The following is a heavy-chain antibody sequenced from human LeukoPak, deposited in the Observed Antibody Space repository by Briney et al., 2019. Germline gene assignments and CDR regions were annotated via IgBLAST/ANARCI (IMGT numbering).Heavy chain of an antibody. CDR3: ARARRYRSSWYRDY. V-gene: IGHV3-48*02. CDR2: ISSSSSTI. D-gene: IGHD6-13*01. Sequence: GGSLRLSCAASGFSFSTYTMNWVRQAPGKGLDWVSYISSSSSTIYYADSVKGRFTIPRDNANNSLYLQMNSLRDEDTAVYYCARARRYRSSWYRDYWGQGSLVTASS. CDR1: GFSFSTYT. J-gene: IGHJ4*02.